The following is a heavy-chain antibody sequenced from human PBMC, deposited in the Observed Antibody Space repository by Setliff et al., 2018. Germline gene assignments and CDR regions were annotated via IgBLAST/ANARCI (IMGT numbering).Heavy chain of an antibody. D-gene: IGHD2-2*01. J-gene: IGHJ4*02. CDR3: ARGPLDFVVLPAAGKFDY. V-gene: IGHV1-18*01. CDR2: ISA. Sequence: ASVKVSCKASGYTFTSYGINWVRQAPGQGLEWMGWISAYARKFQGRVTMTTDTPTNTAYMELRCLRSDDTAVYYCARGPLDFVVLPAAGKFDYWGQGTLVTVSS. CDR1: GYTFTSYG.